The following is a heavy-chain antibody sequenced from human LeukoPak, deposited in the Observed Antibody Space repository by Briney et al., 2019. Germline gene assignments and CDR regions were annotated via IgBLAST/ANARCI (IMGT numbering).Heavy chain of an antibody. CDR2: INHSGST. Sequence: SETLSLSCAVYGGSFSGYYWSWIRQPPGKGLEWIGEINHSGSTNYNPSLKSRVTISVDTSKNQFSLKLSSVTAADTAVYYCARGRIRGIIVVPAAMVYWGQGTLVPVSS. CDR1: GGSFSGYY. V-gene: IGHV4-34*01. J-gene: IGHJ4*02. CDR3: ARGRIRGIIVVPAAMVY. D-gene: IGHD2-2*01.